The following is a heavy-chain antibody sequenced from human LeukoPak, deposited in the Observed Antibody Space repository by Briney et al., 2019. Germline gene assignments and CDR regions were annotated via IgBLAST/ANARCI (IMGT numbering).Heavy chain of an antibody. D-gene: IGHD6-19*01. J-gene: IGHJ4*02. CDR3: ARDFRLSGWSQEPDY. CDR2: IGSSSSYI. V-gene: IGHV3-21*01. CDR1: GFTFSSYR. Sequence: PGGSLRLSCAASGFTFSSYRMNRVRQAPGKGLEWVSSIGSSSSYIYYADSVKGRFTISRDTAKNSLYLQMNSLRAEDTAIYYCARDFRLSGWSQEPDYWGQGTLVTVSS.